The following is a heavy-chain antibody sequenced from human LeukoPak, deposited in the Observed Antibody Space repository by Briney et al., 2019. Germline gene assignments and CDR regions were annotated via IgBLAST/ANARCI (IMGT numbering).Heavy chain of an antibody. CDR1: GYTFTSYD. J-gene: IGHJ4*02. CDR2: MNPNSGNT. CDR3: ARGGVAAAKDY. D-gene: IGHD6-13*01. V-gene: IGHV1-8*01. Sequence: ASVKVSFKASGYTFTSYDINWVRQATGQGLEWMGWMNPNSGNTGYAQKFQGGGTMTRNTCISTAYMELSSLRSEDTAVYYCARGGVAAAKDYWGQGTLVTVSS.